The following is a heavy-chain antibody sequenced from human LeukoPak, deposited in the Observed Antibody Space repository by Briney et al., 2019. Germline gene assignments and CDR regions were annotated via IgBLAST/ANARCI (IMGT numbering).Heavy chain of an antibody. J-gene: IGHJ4*02. CDR2: IYYSGST. D-gene: IGHD6-13*01. V-gene: IGHV4-39*01. Sequence: PSETLSLTCTVSGGSISSSSYYWGWIRQPPGKGLEWIGSIYYSGSTYYNPSLKSRVTISVDTSKNQFSLKLSSVTAADTAVYYCARSSGIAAAGIWGQGTLVTVSS. CDR1: GGSISSSSYY. CDR3: ARSSGIAAAGI.